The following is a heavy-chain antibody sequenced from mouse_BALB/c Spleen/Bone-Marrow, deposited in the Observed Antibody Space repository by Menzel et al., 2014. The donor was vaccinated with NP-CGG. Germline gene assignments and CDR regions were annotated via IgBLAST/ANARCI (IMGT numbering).Heavy chain of an antibody. CDR2: ISDDGGNT. CDR3: ARETGPRAMDY. J-gene: IGHJ4*01. CDR1: GFTFSDYY. D-gene: IGHD4-1*01. Sequence: EVKVVESGGGLVKPGGSLKLSCAASGFTFSDYYMFWVRQTPEKRLEWVATISDDGGNTYYRDSVKGRFTISRDNAKNKLNLQMSSLKSEDTATYHCARETGPRAMDYWGQGTSVTVSP. V-gene: IGHV5-4*02.